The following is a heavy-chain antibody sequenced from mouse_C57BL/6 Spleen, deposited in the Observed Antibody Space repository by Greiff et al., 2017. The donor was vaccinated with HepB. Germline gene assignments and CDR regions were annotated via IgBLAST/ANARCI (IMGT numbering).Heavy chain of an antibody. Sequence: DVQLQESGPGLVKPSQSLSLTCSVTGYSITSGYYWNWIRQFPGNKLEWMGYISYDGSNNYNPSLKNRISITRDTSKNQFFLKLNSVTTEDTATYYCARDDWDVYFDVWGTGTTVTVSS. CDR1: GYSITSGYY. CDR3: ARDDWDVYFDV. CDR2: ISYDGSN. V-gene: IGHV3-6*01. J-gene: IGHJ1*03. D-gene: IGHD4-1*01.